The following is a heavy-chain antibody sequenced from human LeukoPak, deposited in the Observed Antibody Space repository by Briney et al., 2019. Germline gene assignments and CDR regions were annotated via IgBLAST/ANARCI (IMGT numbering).Heavy chain of an antibody. V-gene: IGHV3-7*01. Sequence: GGSLRLSCAASGFTFSSYWMSWVRKAPGKGLEGVANIQQEGSEKYYVDSVKGRFTISRDNAKNSLYLQMNSLRGEDTAVYYCARDPQLYFDYWGQGTLVTVSS. CDR3: ARDPQLYFDY. CDR2: IQQEGSEK. J-gene: IGHJ4*02. D-gene: IGHD6-13*01. CDR1: GFTFSSYW.